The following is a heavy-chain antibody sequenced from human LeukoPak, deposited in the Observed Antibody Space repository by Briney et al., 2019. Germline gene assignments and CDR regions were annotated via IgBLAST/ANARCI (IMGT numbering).Heavy chain of an antibody. V-gene: IGHV3-21*01. CDR2: ISSSSSYI. D-gene: IGHD2-2*01. CDR3: AREGRYCSSTSCSYPLDY. Sequence: GGSLRLSCAASGFTFSSYSMNWVRQAPGKGLEWVSSISSSSSYIYYADSVKGRFTISRDNAKNSLYLQMNSLRAEDTAVYYCAREGRYCSSTSCSYPLDYWGQGTLVTVSS. J-gene: IGHJ4*02. CDR1: GFTFSSYS.